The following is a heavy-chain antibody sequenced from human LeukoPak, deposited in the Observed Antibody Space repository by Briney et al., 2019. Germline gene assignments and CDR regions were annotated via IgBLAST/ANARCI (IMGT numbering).Heavy chain of an antibody. D-gene: IGHD4-17*01. J-gene: IGHJ4*02. CDR2: IRYDGSNK. Sequence: SCKASGYTLTSHYMHWVRQAPGKGLEWVAFIRYDGSNKYYADSVKGRFTISRDNSKNTLYLQMNSLRAEDTAVYYCAKRGYGDYGGVYWGQGTLVTVSS. V-gene: IGHV3-30*02. CDR1: GYTLTSHY. CDR3: AKRGYGDYGGVY.